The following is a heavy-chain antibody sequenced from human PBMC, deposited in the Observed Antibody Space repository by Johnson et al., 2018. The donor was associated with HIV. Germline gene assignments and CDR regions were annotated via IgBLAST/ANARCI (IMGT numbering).Heavy chain of an antibody. CDR2: ISSGGSSI. CDR1: GFSFGDYY. CDR3: ARGGGSSVAFDI. D-gene: IGHD1-26*01. Sequence: QVQLVESGGGLVQPGGSLRLSCEASGFSFGDYYMTWIRQAPGKGLEWVSYISSGGSSIKYADSVKGRFTISRDNVRKSLYLEMNSLRAEDTAVYYCARGGGSSVAFDIWGQGTMVTVSS. J-gene: IGHJ3*02. V-gene: IGHV3-11*04.